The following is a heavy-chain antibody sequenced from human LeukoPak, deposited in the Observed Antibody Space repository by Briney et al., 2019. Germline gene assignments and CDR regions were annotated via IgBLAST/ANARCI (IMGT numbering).Heavy chain of an antibody. J-gene: IGHJ4*02. CDR3: AADDLLSVY. CDR2: INPSGGNT. V-gene: IGHV1-46*01. Sequence: ASVKVSCKASGGTFSSYAISWVRQAPGQGLEWMGVINPSGGNTNSAQKFQGRVTMTRDTSTRTVYMELSSLRSEDTAVYYCAADDLLSVYWGQGSLVTVSS. D-gene: IGHD3-3*01. CDR1: GGTFSSYA.